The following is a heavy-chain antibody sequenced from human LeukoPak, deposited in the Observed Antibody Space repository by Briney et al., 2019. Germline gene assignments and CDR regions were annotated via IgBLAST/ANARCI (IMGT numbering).Heavy chain of an antibody. V-gene: IGHV4-38-2*02. Sequence: SETLSLTCTVSGYSISSGYYWGWIRQPPGKGLEWIGSIYHSGSTYYKPSLKSRVTISVDTSKNQFSLKLSSVTAADTAVYYCARAFPRPSIAAAGTIGYWGQGTLVTVSS. CDR1: GYSISSGYY. CDR2: IYHSGST. J-gene: IGHJ4*02. CDR3: ARAFPRPSIAAAGTIGY. D-gene: IGHD6-13*01.